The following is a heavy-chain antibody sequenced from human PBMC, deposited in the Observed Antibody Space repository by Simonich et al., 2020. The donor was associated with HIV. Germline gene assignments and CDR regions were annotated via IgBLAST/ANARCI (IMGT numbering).Heavy chain of an antibody. CDR3: ARHSQYNYGYSGFDS. CDR2: GYYGGST. D-gene: IGHD5-18*01. J-gene: IGHJ4*02. V-gene: IGHV4-39*01. CDR1: GGSISSSSYY. Sequence: QLQLQESGPGLVKPSETLSLTCTVSGGSISSSSYYWGWIRQPPGKGLELVGSGYYGGSTPYNPSLKSRVTRSVDTSKNQFSLKLSSVTAADTALYYCARHSQYNYGYSGFDSWGQGTRVTVSS.